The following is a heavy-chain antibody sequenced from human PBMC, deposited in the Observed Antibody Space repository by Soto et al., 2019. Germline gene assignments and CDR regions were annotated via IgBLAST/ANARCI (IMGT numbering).Heavy chain of an antibody. V-gene: IGHV3-48*01. CDR3: TFGEESLYCYYGMDA. D-gene: IGHD3-10*01. CDR1: GLTFISYS. J-gene: IGHJ6*02. Sequence: EVQLVESGGVLVQRGGSPRLSCAASGLTFISYSMNWVRQAPGKGLEWVSYISSSSSTIYYADSVKGRFTISRDNAKNSPYLQMNSLRAEDTAVYYCTFGEESLYCYYGMDAWGQGTTVTVSS. CDR2: ISSSSSTI.